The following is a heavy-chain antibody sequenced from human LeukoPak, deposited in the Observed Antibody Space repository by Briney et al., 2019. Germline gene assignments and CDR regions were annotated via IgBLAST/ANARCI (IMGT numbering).Heavy chain of an antibody. CDR3: ARGGLSSWISFDS. CDR1: GGSLASYY. CDR2: IYYSGGI. Sequence: SETLSLTRTVSGGSLASYYWNWIRQPPGKGLERIGNIYYSGGINYNPSLRGRVTMSVDTSKNQFSLRLSSVTAADTAVYYCARGGLSSWISFDSWGQGTLVTVSS. J-gene: IGHJ4*02. D-gene: IGHD2-2*03. V-gene: IGHV4-59*01.